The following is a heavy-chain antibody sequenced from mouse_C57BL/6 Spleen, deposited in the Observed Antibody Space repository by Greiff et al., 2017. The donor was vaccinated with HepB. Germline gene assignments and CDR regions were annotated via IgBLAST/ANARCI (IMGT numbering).Heavy chain of an antibody. Sequence: EVQVVESGGGLVKPGGSLKLSCAASGFTFSSYAMSWVRQTPEKRLGWVATFSDGGSYTYCPDNVKGRFTISRDNAKNNLYLQMSHLKSEDTAMYYCARDDYEGFAYWGQGTLVTVSA. V-gene: IGHV5-4*01. CDR3: ARDDYEGFAY. CDR2: FSDGGSYT. J-gene: IGHJ3*01. CDR1: GFTFSSYA. D-gene: IGHD2-4*01.